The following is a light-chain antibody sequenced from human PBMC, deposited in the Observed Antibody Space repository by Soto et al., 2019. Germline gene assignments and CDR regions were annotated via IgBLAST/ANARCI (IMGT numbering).Light chain of an antibody. CDR1: SSDVGTYNY. CDR3: SSYAGSNNFVV. Sequence: QSALTQPPSASGSPGQSVTISCTGTSSDVGTYNYVSWYQQHPGKAPKLMIYEVTKRPSGVPDRFSRSRSGITASLTVSGLQAEDEADYYCSSYAGSNNFVVFGGGTKLTVL. CDR2: EVT. J-gene: IGLJ2*01. V-gene: IGLV2-8*01.